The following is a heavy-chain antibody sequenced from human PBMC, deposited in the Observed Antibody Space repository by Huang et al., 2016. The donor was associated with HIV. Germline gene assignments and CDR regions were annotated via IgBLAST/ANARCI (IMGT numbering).Heavy chain of an antibody. Sequence: QLQLQESGPGLVKPSETLSLTCTVSGGSIRSDNYYWGWIGSIYYSGSNYYNPSLKRRCTITVDTSKNHFSLRMRSVTAADTAVYYCARLPGSITMIRGVITDPYWGQGTLVTVSS. CDR3: ARLPGSITMIRGVITDPY. CDR1: GGSIRSDNYY. J-gene: IGHJ4*02. CDR2: IYYSGSN. V-gene: IGHV4-39*02. D-gene: IGHD3-10*01.